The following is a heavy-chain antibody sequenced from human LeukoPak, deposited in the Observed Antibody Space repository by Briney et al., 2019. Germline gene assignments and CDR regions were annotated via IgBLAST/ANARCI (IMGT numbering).Heavy chain of an antibody. CDR1: GFTFSSYA. Sequence: PGGSLRLSCAASGFTFSSYAMHWVRQAPGKGLEYVSAISSNGGSTYYANSVKGRFTISRDNSKKTLYLQMGSLRAEDMAVYYCAREAWDLTGRAPVIWGQGTLVTVSS. CDR2: ISSNGGST. D-gene: IGHD1-14*01. CDR3: AREAWDLTGRAPVI. V-gene: IGHV3-64*01. J-gene: IGHJ4*02.